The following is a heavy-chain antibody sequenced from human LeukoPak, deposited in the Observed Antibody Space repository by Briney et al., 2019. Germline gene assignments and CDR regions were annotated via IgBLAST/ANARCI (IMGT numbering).Heavy chain of an antibody. CDR1: GYTFTIYY. J-gene: IGHJ5*02. D-gene: IGHD3-3*01. V-gene: IGHV1-2*02. CDR3: ARGSPTYYDFWSGYQISNWFDP. CDR2: INPNSGGT. Sequence: ASVKVSCKASGYTFTIYYIHWVRQAPGQGLEWMGWINPNSGGTNYAQKFQGRVTMTRDTSISTAYMELSRLRSDDTAVYYCARGSPTYYDFWSGYQISNWFDPWGQGTLVTVSS.